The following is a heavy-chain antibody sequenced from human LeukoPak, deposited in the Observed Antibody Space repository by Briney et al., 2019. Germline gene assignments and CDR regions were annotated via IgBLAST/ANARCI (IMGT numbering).Heavy chain of an antibody. Sequence: SETLSLTCTVSGGSISSYYWSWIRQPPGKGLEWIGYIYYIGGTNYNPSLKSRVTISVDTSKNQFSLKLSSVTAADTAVYYCARGVHGDYRWYFDLRGRGTLVTVSS. J-gene: IGHJ2*01. CDR2: IYYIGGT. V-gene: IGHV4-59*01. CDR3: ARGVHGDYRWYFDL. D-gene: IGHD4-17*01. CDR1: GGSISSYY.